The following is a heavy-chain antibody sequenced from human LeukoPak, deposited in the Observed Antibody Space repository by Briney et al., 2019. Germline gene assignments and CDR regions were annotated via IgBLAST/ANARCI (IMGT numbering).Heavy chain of an antibody. J-gene: IGHJ4*02. V-gene: IGHV4-59*01. D-gene: IGHD3-22*01. CDR3: ARERYYDSTFDY. Sequence: PSETLSLTCAVYGGSFSGYYWSWIRQPPGKGLEWIGYIYYSGSTNYNPSLKSRVTISVDTSKNQFPLKLSSVTAADTAVYYCARERYYDSTFDYWGQGTLVTVSS. CDR1: GGSFSGYY. CDR2: IYYSGST.